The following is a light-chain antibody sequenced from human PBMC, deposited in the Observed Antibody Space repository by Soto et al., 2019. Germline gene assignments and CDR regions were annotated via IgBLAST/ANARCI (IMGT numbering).Light chain of an antibody. CDR1: SSDVGSYDY. J-gene: IGLJ1*01. Sequence: QSVLIQPPSVSGSPGQSVTISCTGTSSDVGSYDYVSWYQQHPGTVPKPMIYNVNTRPSGVPDRFSGSKSGNTASMTISGLQAEDEADYYCSSYTTSSTVVFGTGTKVTVL. CDR3: SSYTTSSTVV. CDR2: NVN. V-gene: IGLV2-18*02.